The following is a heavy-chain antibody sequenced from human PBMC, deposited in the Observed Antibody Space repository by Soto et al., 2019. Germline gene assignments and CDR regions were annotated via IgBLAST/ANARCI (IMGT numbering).Heavy chain of an antibody. CDR1: GGTFSSYA. J-gene: IGHJ4*02. Sequence: QVQLVQSGAEVKKPGSSVKVSCKASGGTFSSYAISWVRQAPGQGLEWMGGIIPIFGTANYAQKFQGRVTITADESTSTAYMELSSLRSEDTAVYYCARAPGRGYSYHGGLADYYFDYWGQGTLVTVSS. V-gene: IGHV1-69*01. CDR2: IIPIFGTA. D-gene: IGHD5-18*01. CDR3: ARAPGRGYSYHGGLADYYFDY.